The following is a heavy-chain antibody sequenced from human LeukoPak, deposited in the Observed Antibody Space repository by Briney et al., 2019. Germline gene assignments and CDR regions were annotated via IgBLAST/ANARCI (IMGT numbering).Heavy chain of an antibody. J-gene: IGHJ6*03. CDR2: ISSSSSYI. D-gene: IGHD5-24*01. CDR1: GFTFSSYS. CDR3: ARWLQFGDMDV. V-gene: IGHV3-21*01. Sequence: GGSLRLSCAASGFTFSSYSTNWVRQAPGKGLEWVSSISSSSSYIYYADSVKGRFTISRDNAKNSLYLQMDSLRAEDTAVYYCARWLQFGDMDVWGKGTTVTVSS.